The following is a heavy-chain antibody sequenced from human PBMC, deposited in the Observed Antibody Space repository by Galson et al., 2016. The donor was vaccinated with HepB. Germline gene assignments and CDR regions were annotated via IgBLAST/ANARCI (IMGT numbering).Heavy chain of an antibody. J-gene: IGHJ4*02. CDR3: ARHFKNAIPDY. Sequence: SETLSLTCTVSGGSISSSNYYWGWIRQTPGKGLEWIGSINYSGNTYYNPSLKSRVTIAADMSKNNFSLRLSSVTAADTAVFFCARHFKNAIPDYWGQGTLVTVSS. V-gene: IGHV4-39*01. CDR2: INYSGNT. CDR1: GGSISSSNYY.